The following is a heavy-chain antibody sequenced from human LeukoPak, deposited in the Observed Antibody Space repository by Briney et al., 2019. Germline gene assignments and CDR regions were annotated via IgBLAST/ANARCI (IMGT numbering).Heavy chain of an antibody. V-gene: IGHV4-59*01. CDR3: ARDVPQRTYYGVAEYYFDY. CDR1: GGSISSYY. CDR2: IYYSGST. Sequence: LSETLSLTCTVSGGSISSYYWSWIRQPPGKGLEWIGYIYYSGSTNYNPSLKSRVTISVDTSKNQFSLKLSSVTAADTAVYYCARDVPQRTYYGVAEYYFDYWGQGTLVTVSS. J-gene: IGHJ4*02. D-gene: IGHD4-17*01.